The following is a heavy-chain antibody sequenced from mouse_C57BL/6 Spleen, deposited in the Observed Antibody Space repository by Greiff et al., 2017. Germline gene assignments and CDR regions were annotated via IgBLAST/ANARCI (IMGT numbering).Heavy chain of an antibody. CDR1: GFTFTDYY. J-gene: IGHJ4*01. D-gene: IGHD1-1*01. CDR2: IRNKANGYTT. Sequence: EVMLVESGGGLVQPGGSLSLSCAASGFTFTDYYMSWVRQPPGKALEWLGFIRNKANGYTTEYSASVKGRFTISRDNSQSILYLQMNALRAEDSATYYCARYDYGSSYAPCAMDYWGQGTSVTVSS. V-gene: IGHV7-3*01. CDR3: ARYDYGSSYAPCAMDY.